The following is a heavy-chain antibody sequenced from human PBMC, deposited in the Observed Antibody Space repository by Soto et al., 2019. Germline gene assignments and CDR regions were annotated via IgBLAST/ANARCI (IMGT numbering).Heavy chain of an antibody. CDR2: IYSTGTT. D-gene: IGHD3-10*01. Sequence: EVQLVESGGGLIQPGGSLKLSFAASGFTVGNNYMSWVRQAPGKGLEWVSLIYSTGTTKYADSVKGRFTVSRDNTKTTPYLQMNSLRAEDTAVYYCAKDGRGSGSHYNSFGYWGQGTLVTVSS. J-gene: IGHJ4*02. CDR1: GFTVGNNY. CDR3: AKDGRGSGSHYNSFGY. V-gene: IGHV3-53*01.